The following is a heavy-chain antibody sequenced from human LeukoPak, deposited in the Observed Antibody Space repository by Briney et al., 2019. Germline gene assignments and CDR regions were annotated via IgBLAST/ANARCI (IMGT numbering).Heavy chain of an antibody. CDR2: FSGSGGRT. Sequence: GGSLRLSCAASGFTFSSYGMSWVRQAPGKGLEWVSSFSGSGGRTYFADSVKGRFTISRDNSKYTLYLQMNSLRAEDTAIYYCAKDLMRDRWFGESWGQGTLVTVSS. V-gene: IGHV3-23*01. J-gene: IGHJ5*02. D-gene: IGHD3-10*01. CDR1: GFTFSSYG. CDR3: AKDLMRDRWFGES.